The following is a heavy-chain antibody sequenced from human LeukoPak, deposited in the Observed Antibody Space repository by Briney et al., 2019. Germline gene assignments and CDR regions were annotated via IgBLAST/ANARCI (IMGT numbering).Heavy chain of an antibody. CDR3: ARPYCGGDCLDAFDI. J-gene: IGHJ3*02. V-gene: IGHV4-34*01. D-gene: IGHD2-21*02. CDR1: GGSFSGYY. CDR2: INHSGST. Sequence: PSETLSLTCAVYGGSFSGYYWSWIRQPPGKGLEWIGEINHSGSTNYNPSLKSRVTISVDTSKNQFSLKLSSVTAADTAVYYCARPYCGGDCLDAFDIWGQGTMVTVSS.